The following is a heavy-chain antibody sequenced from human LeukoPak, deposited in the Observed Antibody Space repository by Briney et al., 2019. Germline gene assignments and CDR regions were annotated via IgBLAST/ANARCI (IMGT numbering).Heavy chain of an antibody. V-gene: IGHV4-34*01. CDR1: GGSFSGYY. CDR2: INHSGST. J-gene: IGHJ4*02. CDR3: ARDPRGSGSYYNPPFDY. Sequence: SETLSLTCAVYGGSFSGYYWSWIRQPPGKGLGWIGEINHSGSTNYNPSLKSRVTISVDTSKNQFSLKLSSVTGAETAVYYCARDPRGSGSYYNPPFDYWGQGTLVTVSS. D-gene: IGHD3-10*01.